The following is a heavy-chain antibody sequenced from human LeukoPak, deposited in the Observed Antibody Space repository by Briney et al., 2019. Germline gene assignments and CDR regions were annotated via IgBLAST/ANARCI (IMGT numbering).Heavy chain of an antibody. CDR2: IASDGSST. J-gene: IGHJ5*02. V-gene: IGHV3-74*01. CDR1: GFTFSSYW. Sequence: QSGGSLKLSCAASGFTFSSYWTNWVRQAPGKGLVWVSRIASDGSSTTYADSVKGRFSISRDNAKNTLYLQMNSLRVEDTAVYYCARAPCGPRPGNWFDPWGQGTLVTVSS. D-gene: IGHD2-21*01. CDR3: ARAPCGPRPGNWFDP.